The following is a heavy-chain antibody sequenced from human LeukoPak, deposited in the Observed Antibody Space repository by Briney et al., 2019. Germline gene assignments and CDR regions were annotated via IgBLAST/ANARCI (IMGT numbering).Heavy chain of an antibody. D-gene: IGHD3-10*01. CDR2: ISGSGAYT. V-gene: IGHV3-23*01. CDR1: GFTFSTYE. J-gene: IGHJ1*01. Sequence: GGSLRLSCAAPGFTFSTYEMHWVRQAPGKGLEWVSTISGSGAYTYYADSVKGRFTISRDNSKNTLYLQMNSLRAEDTAVYYCAKYFASGSYYKLPHWGQGTLVTVSS. CDR3: AKYFASGSYYKLPH.